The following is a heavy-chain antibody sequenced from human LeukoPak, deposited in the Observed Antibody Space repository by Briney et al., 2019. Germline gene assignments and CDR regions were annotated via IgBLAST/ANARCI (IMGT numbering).Heavy chain of an antibody. J-gene: IGHJ4*02. Sequence: PGESLRLSCAASGFTVSSNYMSWVRQAPGKGLEWVSVIYSGGSTYYADSVKGRFTISRDNSKNTLYLQMNSLRAEDTAVYYCARAVSSSWRRVDYWGQGTLVTVSS. CDR2: IYSGGST. V-gene: IGHV3-53*01. CDR3: ARAVSSSWRRVDY. D-gene: IGHD6-13*01. CDR1: GFTVSSNY.